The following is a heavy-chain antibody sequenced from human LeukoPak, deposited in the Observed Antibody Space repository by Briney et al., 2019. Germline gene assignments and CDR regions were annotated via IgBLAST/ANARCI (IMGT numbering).Heavy chain of an antibody. Sequence: GGSLRLSCAASGFTFSNYAIHWVRQAPGMGLEWVSVISYDGTNKYYADSVKGRFTISRDNSKNTLYLQMNSLKTEDTALYYCARQMATILDGILDYWGQGTLVTVSS. CDR2: ISYDGTNK. D-gene: IGHD5-24*01. CDR3: ARQMATILDGILDY. V-gene: IGHV3-30*04. CDR1: GFTFSNYA. J-gene: IGHJ4*02.